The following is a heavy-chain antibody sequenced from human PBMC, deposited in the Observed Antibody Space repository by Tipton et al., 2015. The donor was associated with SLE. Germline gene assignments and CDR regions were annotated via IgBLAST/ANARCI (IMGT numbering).Heavy chain of an antibody. V-gene: IGHV4-61*02. Sequence: TLSLTCTVSGGSISSGYYYWSWIRQPAGKGLEWIGRIYTSGSTNYNPSLKSRVTISVDTSKNQFSLKLSSVTAADTAIYYCARGSSRNIILDSWGQGTLVTVSS. J-gene: IGHJ4*02. D-gene: IGHD2/OR15-2a*01. CDR2: IYTSGST. CDR1: GGSISSGYYY. CDR3: ARGSSRNIILDS.